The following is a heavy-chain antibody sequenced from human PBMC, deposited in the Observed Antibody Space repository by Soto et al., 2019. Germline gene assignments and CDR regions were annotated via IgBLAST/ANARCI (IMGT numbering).Heavy chain of an antibody. CDR1: GGSISSYY. D-gene: IGHD2-2*01. Sequence: SETLSLTCTVSGGSISSYYWSWIRQPPGKGLEWIGYIYYSGSTNYNPSLKSRVTISVDTSKNQFSLKLSSVTAADTAVYYCARENCSTSCLYYYMDVWGKGTTVTVSS. V-gene: IGHV4-59*01. CDR2: IYYSGST. J-gene: IGHJ6*03. CDR3: ARENCSTSCLYYYMDV.